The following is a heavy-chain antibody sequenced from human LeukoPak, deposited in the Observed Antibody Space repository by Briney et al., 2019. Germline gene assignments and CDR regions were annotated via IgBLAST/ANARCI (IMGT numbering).Heavy chain of an antibody. D-gene: IGHD1-7*01. CDR2: IYYSGST. V-gene: IGHV4-61*01. Sequence: SEALSLTCTVSGGSVSIGSYFWSWIRQPPGKGLEWIGYIYYSGSTNYNPSLKSRVTISVDTSKNQFSLKLSSVTAADTAVYYCARDLITGTVRFDPWGQGTLVTVSS. J-gene: IGHJ5*02. CDR3: ARDLITGTVRFDP. CDR1: GGSVSIGSYF.